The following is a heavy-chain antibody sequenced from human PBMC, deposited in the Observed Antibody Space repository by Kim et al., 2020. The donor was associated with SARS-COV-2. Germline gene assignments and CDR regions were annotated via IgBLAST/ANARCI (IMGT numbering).Heavy chain of an antibody. CDR1: GFIFSSYA. Sequence: GGSLRLSCAASGFIFSSYAMHWVRQAPGKGLEWVAVISYDGRNKYYADSVEGRFTISRDNSKDTLYLQMNYLRTEDTAAYNCAREDDETESHPDYGMDVWGQGTTVTVSS. J-gene: IGHJ6*02. V-gene: IGHV3-30*04. CDR3: AREDDETESHPDYGMDV. CDR2: ISYDGRNK. D-gene: IGHD1-1*01.